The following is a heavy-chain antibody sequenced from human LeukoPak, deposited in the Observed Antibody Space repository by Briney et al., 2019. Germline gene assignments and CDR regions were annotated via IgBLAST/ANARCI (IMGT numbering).Heavy chain of an antibody. J-gene: IGHJ4*02. CDR2: IYSGGST. V-gene: IGHV3-53*01. D-gene: IGHD3-10*01. CDR3: ATDRGGSPFDY. Sequence: GGSLRLSRAASGFTVSSNYMSWVRQAPGKGLEWVSVIYSGGSTYYADSVKGRFTISRDNSKNTLYLQMNSLRAEDTAVYYCATDRGGSPFDYWGQGTLVTVSS. CDR1: GFTVSSNY.